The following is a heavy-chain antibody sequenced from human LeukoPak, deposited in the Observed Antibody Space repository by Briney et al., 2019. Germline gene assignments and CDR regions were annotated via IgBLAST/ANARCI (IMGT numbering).Heavy chain of an antibody. D-gene: IGHD3-10*01. CDR1: GFTFSSYE. V-gene: IGHV3-48*03. J-gene: IGHJ4*02. Sequence: GRSLRLSCAASGFTFSSYEMNWVRQAPGKGLEWVSYISSSGSTIYYADSVKGRFTISRDNAKNSLYLQMNSLRAEDTAVYYCARAMRAGAFDCWGQGTLVTVSS. CDR3: ARAMRAGAFDC. CDR2: ISSSGSTI.